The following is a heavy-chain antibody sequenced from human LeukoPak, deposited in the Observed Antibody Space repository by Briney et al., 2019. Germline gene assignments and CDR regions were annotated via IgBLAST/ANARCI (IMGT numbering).Heavy chain of an antibody. CDR1: GGSFSGYY. J-gene: IGHJ3*02. D-gene: IGHD3-10*01. CDR3: ARHFGMVRGVIITGVILGRRGAFDI. V-gene: IGHV4-34*01. Sequence: SETLSLTCAVYGGSFSGYYWSWIRQPPGKGLEWIGEINHSGSTNYNPSLKSRVTISVDTSKNQFSLKLSSVTAADTAVYYCARHFGMVRGVIITGVILGRRGAFDIWGQGTMVTVSS. CDR2: INHSGST.